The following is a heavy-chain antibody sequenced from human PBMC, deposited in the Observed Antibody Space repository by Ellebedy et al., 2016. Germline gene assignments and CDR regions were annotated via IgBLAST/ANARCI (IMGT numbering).Heavy chain of an antibody. CDR3: TTERGATDQYYYGMDA. D-gene: IGHD2-2*01. CDR1: GFSFNDAW. CDR2: IKSKTSGGTA. Sequence: GESLKISXAASGFSFNDAWMSWFRQAPGKGPEWVGRIKSKTSGGTADYAAPVKGRFTISRDDSKNTLYLQMNSLETDDTAVYYCTTERGATDQYYYGMDAWGQGTPVTVSS. V-gene: IGHV3-15*01. J-gene: IGHJ6*02.